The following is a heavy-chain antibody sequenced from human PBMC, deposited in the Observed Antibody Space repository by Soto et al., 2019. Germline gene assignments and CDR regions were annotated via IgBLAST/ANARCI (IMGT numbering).Heavy chain of an antibody. V-gene: IGHV4-30-4*01. CDR3: ARGPSAHKVDS. J-gene: IGHJ4*02. CDR2: IYDGGTT. CDR1: GGSISSGDFY. Sequence: QVQLQESGPGLVKPSQTLSLTCTVSGGSISSGDFYWSWIRQSPDKGLEWIGHIYDGGTTYNNPSLESRSTISVDPSKPQFPLKLSSVTAADTAVYYWARGPSAHKVDSWGQGTLVPVSS.